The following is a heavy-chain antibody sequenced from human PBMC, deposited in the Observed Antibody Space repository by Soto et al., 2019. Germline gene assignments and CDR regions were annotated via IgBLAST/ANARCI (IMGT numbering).Heavy chain of an antibody. V-gene: IGHV1-18*01. CDR2: ISAYNGNT. CDR3: AGGNIVVVPAAIFQREYYYYGMDV. Sequence: ASVKVSCKASVYTFTIYGISWVRQAPGQGLEWMGWISAYNGNTNYAQKLQGRVTMTTDTSTSTAYMELRSLRSDDTAVYYCAGGNIVVVPAAIFQREYYYYGMDVWGQGTTVTVSS. CDR1: VYTFTIYG. D-gene: IGHD2-2*01. J-gene: IGHJ6*02.